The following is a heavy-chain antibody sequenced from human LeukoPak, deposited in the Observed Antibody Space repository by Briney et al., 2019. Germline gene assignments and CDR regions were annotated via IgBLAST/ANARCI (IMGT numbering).Heavy chain of an antibody. CDR1: GYTFTSYA. CDR3: ARLSPYSSSWYFLDY. J-gene: IGHJ4*02. V-gene: IGHV1-3*01. CDR2: INAGNGNT. Sequence: ASVKVSCTASGYTFTSYAMHWVRQAPEQRLEWMGWINAGNGNTKYSQKFQGRVTITRDTSASTAYMELSSLRSEDTAVYYCARLSPYSSSWYFLDYWGQGTLVTVSS. D-gene: IGHD6-13*01.